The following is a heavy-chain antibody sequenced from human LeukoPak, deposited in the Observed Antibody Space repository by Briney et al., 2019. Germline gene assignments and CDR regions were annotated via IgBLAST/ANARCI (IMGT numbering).Heavy chain of an antibody. CDR1: GYTLTELS. Sequence: SSVTVSCKVSGYTLTELSMRWVRQAPAKGLEWMGGFDPDDGETIYAQKFQGRVTMTRDTSISTAYMELSRLRSDDTAVYYCARDGYCSSTSCYDYWGQGTLVTVSS. V-gene: IGHV1-24*01. J-gene: IGHJ4*02. CDR2: FDPDDGET. CDR3: ARDGYCSSTSCYDY. D-gene: IGHD2-2*03.